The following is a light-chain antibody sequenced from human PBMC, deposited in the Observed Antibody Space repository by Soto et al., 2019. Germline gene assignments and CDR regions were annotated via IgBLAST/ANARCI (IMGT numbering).Light chain of an antibody. CDR1: SSDVGGYNF. CDR2: DVS. CDR3: SSYTSSSTHV. J-gene: IGLJ1*01. V-gene: IGLV2-14*03. Sequence: QSALTQPASVSGSPGQSITISCTGSSSDVGGYNFVSWYQQHPVKVPKLMIYDVSSRSSGVSDRFSGSKSGNTASLTISGLQAEDEGDYYCSSYTSSSTHVFGSGTKLTVL.